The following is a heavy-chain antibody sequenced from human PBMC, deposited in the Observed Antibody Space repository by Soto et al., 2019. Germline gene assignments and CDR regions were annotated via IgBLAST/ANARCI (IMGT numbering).Heavy chain of an antibody. CDR1: GGSVTNSSYY. V-gene: IGHV4-39*01. D-gene: IGHD4-17*01. CDR2: VYYRGRS. Sequence: SETLSLTCTVSGGSVTNSSYYWGWIRQSPGKGLEWIGSVYYRGRSYSKSSVKSRVTISVDTSKNRFSLSLNSVTASDAAVYFCVSQRTTVPTQAYFDYWGPGALVTVS. J-gene: IGHJ4*02. CDR3: VSQRTTVPTQAYFDY.